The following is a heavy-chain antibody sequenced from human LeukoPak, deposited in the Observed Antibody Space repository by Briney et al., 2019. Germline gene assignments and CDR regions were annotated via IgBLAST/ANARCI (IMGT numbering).Heavy chain of an antibody. J-gene: IGHJ4*02. V-gene: IGHV4-31*03. CDR3: ARARSAAGNFDY. CDR2: IYYSGST. Sequence: PSETLSLTCTVSGGSISSGGYYWSWIRQHPGKGLEWIGYIYYSGSTYYNPSLKSRVTISADTSKNQFSLKLISVTTADTAVYYCARARSAAGNFDYWGQGTLVTVSS. D-gene: IGHD6-13*01. CDR1: GGSISSGGYY.